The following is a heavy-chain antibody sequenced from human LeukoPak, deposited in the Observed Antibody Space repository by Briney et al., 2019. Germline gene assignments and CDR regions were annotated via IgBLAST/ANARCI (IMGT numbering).Heavy chain of an antibody. CDR2: ISDDGSRQ. Sequence: PGGSLRLSCAATGFNFSNYAIHWGRQAPGKGLEWVAFISDDGSRQHYADSVKGRFTISRDNSKNTLNLQMNSLRAEDTAVYYCVKDRTGTYTLDYWGQGTLVTVSS. CDR1: GFNFSNYA. CDR3: VKDRTGTYTLDY. D-gene: IGHD3-10*01. V-gene: IGHV3-30-3*01. J-gene: IGHJ4*02.